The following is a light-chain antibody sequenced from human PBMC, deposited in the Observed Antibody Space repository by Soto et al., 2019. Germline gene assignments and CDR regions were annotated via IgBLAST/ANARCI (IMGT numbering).Light chain of an antibody. CDR3: QQYYSTPPYT. Sequence: DIVMTQSPDSLAVSLGETATINCKSSQRVLYSSNNKNYFAWYQQKPGRPPKLLIYWASTRESGVPDRLSGSGSGTDVTLTISSVQAEDVAVYCCQQYYSTPPYTFGQGTKLEIK. V-gene: IGKV4-1*01. CDR1: QRVLYSSNNKNY. J-gene: IGKJ2*01. CDR2: WAS.